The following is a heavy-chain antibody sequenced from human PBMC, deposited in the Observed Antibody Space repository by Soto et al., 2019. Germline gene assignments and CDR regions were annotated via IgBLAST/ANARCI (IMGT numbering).Heavy chain of an antibody. CDR2: MNPNTGST. CDR3: ARASHTSSVYCFYYGMDV. Sequence: QVQLVQSGAVVRKPGASVKVSCTASGYTFTSYDLNWVRQTTGQGLEWMGWMNPNTGSTGFAQKFQGRLTMTRDTSKSTAYMELSSLTSEDTALYYCARASHTSSVYCFYYGMDVWGQGTAVAVSS. CDR1: GYTFTSYD. D-gene: IGHD6-6*01. V-gene: IGHV1-8*02. J-gene: IGHJ6*02.